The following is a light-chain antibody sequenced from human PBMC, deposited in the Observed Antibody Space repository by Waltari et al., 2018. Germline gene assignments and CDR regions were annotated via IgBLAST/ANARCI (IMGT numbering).Light chain of an antibody. V-gene: IGLV1-51*01. CDR3: GTWDSGLSAVV. Sequence: QSVLTQPPSVSAAPGQRVTITCSGSSSNIGKNYVSWHQQLPGTALKLLIYGNKWRPSGIPDRFSGSTSGTSATLGITGLQTVDEADYYCGTWDSGLSAVVFGGWTKLTVL. CDR2: GNK. J-gene: IGLJ2*01. CDR1: SSNIGKNY.